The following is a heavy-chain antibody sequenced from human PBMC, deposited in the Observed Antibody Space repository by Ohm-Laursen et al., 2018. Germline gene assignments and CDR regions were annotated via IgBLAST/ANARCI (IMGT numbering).Heavy chain of an antibody. D-gene: IGHD6-19*01. V-gene: IGHV3-30*03. J-gene: IGHJ4*02. Sequence: SLRLSCAASGLTFSNYGMHWVRQAPGKGLEWVALISYDGSNKHYADSVKGRFTISRDNAKNSLYLQMNSLRAEDTAVYYCSRDGDSSGWYGSFDYWGQGTLVTVSS. CDR3: SRDGDSSGWYGSFDY. CDR1: GLTFSNYG. CDR2: ISYDGSNK.